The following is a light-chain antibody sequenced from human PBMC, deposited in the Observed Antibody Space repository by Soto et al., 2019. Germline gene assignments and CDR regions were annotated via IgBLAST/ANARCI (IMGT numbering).Light chain of an antibody. CDR2: EVS. CDR1: SSDVGGYNY. CDR3: SSYAGSNNPYV. V-gene: IGLV2-8*01. J-gene: IGLJ1*01. Sequence: QSALTQPPSASGSPGQSVTISCTGTSSDVGGYNYVSWYQQHPGKAPKLMIYEVSKRPSGVPDRFSGSRSGNTASLTVSGLQAEDEAEYYCSSYAGSNNPYVFATGTQRTVL.